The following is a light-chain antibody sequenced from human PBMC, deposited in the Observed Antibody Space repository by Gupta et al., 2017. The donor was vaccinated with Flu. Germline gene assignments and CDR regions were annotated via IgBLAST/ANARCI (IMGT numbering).Light chain of an antibody. CDR2: VVS. Sequence: PTPLPASVGDRVTSKCLVSQSIGSYLHWYQQKPGKAPKLLIYVVSRLERRVPSRFSGSGSGTDFTLTISRLQPEDFATFFCLQSDQIPYAFGQGTKMEIK. CDR1: QSIGSY. CDR3: LQSDQIPYA. V-gene: IGKV1-39*01. J-gene: IGKJ2*01.